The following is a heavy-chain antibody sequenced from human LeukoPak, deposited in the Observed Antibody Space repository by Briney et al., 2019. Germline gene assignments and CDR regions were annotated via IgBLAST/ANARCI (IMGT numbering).Heavy chain of an antibody. CDR3: AKGLLITILGSLDY. CDR1: GFTFSSYA. CDR2: ITGSGRTT. Sequence: GGSLRLSCAASGFTFSSYAMSWVRQAPGKGLEWVSAITGSGRTTYYADSVKGRFTISRDNSKNSLYLQINSLRAEDTAVYYCAKGLLITILGSLDYWGQGTLVTVSS. D-gene: IGHD3-3*01. V-gene: IGHV3-23*01. J-gene: IGHJ4*02.